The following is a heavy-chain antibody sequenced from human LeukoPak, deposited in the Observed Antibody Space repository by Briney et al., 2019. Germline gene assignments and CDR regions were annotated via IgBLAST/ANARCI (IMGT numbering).Heavy chain of an antibody. CDR3: ARFRGELMDGFDF. V-gene: IGHV5-51*01. J-gene: IGHJ4*02. CDR2: IYAGDADT. CDR1: GHIFSTDW. D-gene: IGHD1-7*01. Sequence: GESLKISCKGSGHIFSTDWIAWVRQMPGKGLEWMGVIYAGDADTRYSPSFQGQVTISADKSLNTAYLQWTNLKASDTAMYYCARFRGELMDGFDFWGQGTLVTVSS.